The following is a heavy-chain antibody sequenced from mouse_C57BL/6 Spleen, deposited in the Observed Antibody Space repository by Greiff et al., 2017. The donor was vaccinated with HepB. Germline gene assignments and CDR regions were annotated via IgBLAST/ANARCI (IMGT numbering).Heavy chain of an antibody. V-gene: IGHV1-80*01. CDR3: ARLHYGSSYGAMDY. D-gene: IGHD1-1*01. Sequence: VQLQESGAELVKPGASVKISCKASGYAFSSYWMNWVKQRPGKGLEWIGQIYPGDGDTNYNGKFKGKATLTADKSSSTAYMQLSSLTSEDSAVYFCARLHYGSSYGAMDYWGQGTSVTVSS. J-gene: IGHJ4*01. CDR2: IYPGDGDT. CDR1: GYAFSSYW.